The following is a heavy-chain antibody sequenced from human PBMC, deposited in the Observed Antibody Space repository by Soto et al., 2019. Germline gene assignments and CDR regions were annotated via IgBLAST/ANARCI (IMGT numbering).Heavy chain of an antibody. D-gene: IGHD1-1*01. Sequence: GSLRLSCAASGFPFGNYAMSWVRQAPGKGLEWISGISGGGHGTNYADSVKGRFTISRDNSRNTLYLQMNSLRVEDTAVYYCAKDPRLQLGFWGQGTLVTVSS. CDR1: GFPFGNYA. CDR3: AKDPRLQLGF. CDR2: ISGGGHGT. J-gene: IGHJ4*02. V-gene: IGHV3-23*01.